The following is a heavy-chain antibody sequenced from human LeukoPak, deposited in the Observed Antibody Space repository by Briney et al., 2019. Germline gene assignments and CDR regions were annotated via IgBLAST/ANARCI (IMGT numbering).Heavy chain of an antibody. CDR2: INHSGGT. V-gene: IGHV4-34*01. CDR3: AHAEGIITMIRGVIPPFDY. D-gene: IGHD3-10*01. J-gene: IGHJ4*02. Sequence: SETLSLTCVVYGGSFSGDYWSWVRQPPGKGLEWIGEINHSGGTDYNPSLKSRVTISVDTSKNQFSLKLSSVTAADTAVYYCAHAEGIITMIRGVIPPFDYWGQGTLVTVSS. CDR1: GGSFSGDY.